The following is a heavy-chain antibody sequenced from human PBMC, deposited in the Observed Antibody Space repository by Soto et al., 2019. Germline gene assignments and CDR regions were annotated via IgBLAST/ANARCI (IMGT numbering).Heavy chain of an antibody. CDR3: ARGVSAGVDY. J-gene: IGHJ4*02. D-gene: IGHD1-26*01. CDR1: GYGFTSLD. CDR2: MEPSTGRT. Sequence: ASVKVSCKASGYGFTSLDINWVRQTAGQGLEWMGWMEPSTGRTGYAQKFQGRVTMTRDTSINTAYMELTTLTSDDTAFYYCARGVSAGVDYWGQGTLVTVSS. V-gene: IGHV1-8*01.